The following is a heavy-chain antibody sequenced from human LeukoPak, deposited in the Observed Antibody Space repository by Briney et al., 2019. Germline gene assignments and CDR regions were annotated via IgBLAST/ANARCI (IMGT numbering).Heavy chain of an antibody. CDR2: VHTSGTT. Sequence: SETLSLTCIVSGVSISSFHWSWIRQPAGKGLEWIGRVHTSGTTNYNPSLKSRVTISVDTSKNQFSLKLSSVTAADTAVYYCARDGYYDSYGYSYFDYWGQGTLVTVSA. J-gene: IGHJ4*02. CDR1: GVSISSFH. CDR3: ARDGYYDSYGYSYFDY. D-gene: IGHD3-22*01. V-gene: IGHV4-4*07.